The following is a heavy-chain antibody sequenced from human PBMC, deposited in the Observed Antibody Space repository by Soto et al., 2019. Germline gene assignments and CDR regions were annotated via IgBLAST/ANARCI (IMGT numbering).Heavy chain of an antibody. CDR2: ISSSSSYT. CDR1: GFTFSDYY. J-gene: IGHJ4*02. CDR3: ARVASAGYFAY. V-gene: IGHV3-11*05. Sequence: QVQLVESGRGLVKPGGSLRLSCAASGFTFSDYYMSWIRQAPGKGLEWVSYISSSSSYTNYADSVKGRFTISRANAKNSLYLQMNSLRAEDTAVYYCARVASAGYFAYWGQGTLVTVSS. D-gene: IGHD6-13*01.